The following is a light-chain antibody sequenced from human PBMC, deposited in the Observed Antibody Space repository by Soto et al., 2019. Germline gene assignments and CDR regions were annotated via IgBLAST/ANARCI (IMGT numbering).Light chain of an antibody. J-gene: IGLJ1*01. CDR3: AAWDDSLNGLV. V-gene: IGLV1-44*01. CDR1: SSNIGSNT. Sequence: QSVLTQPPSASGTPGQRVTISCSGSSSNIGSNTVNWYQQLPGTAPKLLIYSNNQRPSGVPDRFSGSKSGTSASLAISGLQYEDEADYYCAAWDDSLNGLVFGTGTQLTVL. CDR2: SNN.